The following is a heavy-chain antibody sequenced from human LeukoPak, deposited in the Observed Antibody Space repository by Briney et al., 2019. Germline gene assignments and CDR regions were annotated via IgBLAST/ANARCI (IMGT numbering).Heavy chain of an antibody. CDR2: INPDTGGT. J-gene: IGHJ4*02. V-gene: IGHV1-2*02. Sequence: ASVKVSCKASGYSFTAYYMHWVRQAPGQGLEWMGWINPDTGGTNYAPKFQGRVTMTRDSSIGTAYMDLNRLRDDDTAVYYCATGSKRQWFGPLLDSWGQGSLVTVSS. CDR1: GYSFTAYY. CDR3: ATGSKRQWFGPLLDS. D-gene: IGHD3-10*01.